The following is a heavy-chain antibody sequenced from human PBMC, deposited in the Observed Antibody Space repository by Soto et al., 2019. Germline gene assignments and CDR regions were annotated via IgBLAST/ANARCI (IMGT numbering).Heavy chain of an antibody. CDR3: ARAAYNWNFGGYYYYGMDV. V-gene: IGHV4-4*02. D-gene: IGHD1-7*01. CDR2: IYHSGST. Sequence: PSETLSLTCAVSGGSISSSNWWSWVRQPPGKGLEWIGEIYHSGSTNYNPSLKSRVTISVDKSKNQFSLKLSSVTAADTAVYYCARAAYNWNFGGYYYYGMDVCGQGTTVIVSS. J-gene: IGHJ6*02. CDR1: GGSISSSNW.